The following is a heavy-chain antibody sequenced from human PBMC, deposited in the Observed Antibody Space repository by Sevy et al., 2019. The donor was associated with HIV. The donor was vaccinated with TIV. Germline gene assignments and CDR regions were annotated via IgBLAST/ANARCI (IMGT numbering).Heavy chain of an antibody. CDR2: INQDGSDK. J-gene: IGHJ6*02. V-gene: IGHV3-7*01. Sequence: GSLRLSCAASGFTFSNSWMTWLRQAPGKGLECVATINQDGSDKYYVDSVKGRFTISRDNPKNSVYLQLNSLRAEDTAVFYCAIGRGAVWGQGTTVTVSS. CDR1: GFTFSNSW. CDR3: AIGRGAV.